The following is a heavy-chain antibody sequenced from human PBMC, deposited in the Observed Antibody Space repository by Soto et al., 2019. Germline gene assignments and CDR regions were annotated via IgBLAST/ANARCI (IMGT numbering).Heavy chain of an antibody. Sequence: QLQLQESGPGLVKPSETLSLTCTVSGGSISSSSYYWGWIRQPPGKGLEWIGSIYYSGSTYYNPSLKRRVTISVDTSKNQFSLKLSSVTAADTAVYYCARHGRVGATKLDYWGQGTLVTVSS. V-gene: IGHV4-39*01. CDR1: GGSISSSSYY. J-gene: IGHJ4*02. D-gene: IGHD1-26*01. CDR3: ARHGRVGATKLDY. CDR2: IYYSGST.